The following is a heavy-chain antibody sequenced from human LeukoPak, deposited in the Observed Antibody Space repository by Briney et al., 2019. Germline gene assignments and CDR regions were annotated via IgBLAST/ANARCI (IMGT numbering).Heavy chain of an antibody. CDR3: ARVGTYYRSLDS. Sequence: SETLSLTCTVSGGSINDASWNWIRQPPGQGLEWIGYIYHSGGTNYNPSLKSRVTISLDTSKNQFSLKSSSVTAADTAVYYCARVGTYYRSLDSWGQGTLVTVSS. D-gene: IGHD3-10*01. J-gene: IGHJ4*02. V-gene: IGHV4-59*01. CDR2: IYHSGGT. CDR1: GGSINDAS.